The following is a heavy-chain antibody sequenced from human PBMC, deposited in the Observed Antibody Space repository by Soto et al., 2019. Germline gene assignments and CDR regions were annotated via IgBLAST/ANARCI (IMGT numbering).Heavy chain of an antibody. CDR1: GFTFSNYG. D-gene: IGHD2-2*01. CDR2: ISSSGNYM. V-gene: IGHV3-21*01. J-gene: IGHJ4*02. Sequence: EVQLVESGGGLAKPGGSLRLSCAASGFTFSNYGMNWVRQAPGKGLEWVSSISSSGNYMYYADSVKGRFTISRDNAKNTLYLQMNSLRAEDTAVYYCARDCSSTSCYGGHFDYWGQGTLVTVSS. CDR3: ARDCSSTSCYGGHFDY.